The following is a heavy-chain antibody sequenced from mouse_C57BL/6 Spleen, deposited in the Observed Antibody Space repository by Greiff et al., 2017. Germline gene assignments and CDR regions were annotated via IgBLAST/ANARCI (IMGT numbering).Heavy chain of an antibody. J-gene: IGHJ1*03. CDR1: GFTFSSYA. Sequence: EVQLVESGGGLVKPGGSLKLSCAASGFTFSSYAMSWVRQTPDKRLEWVATISDGGSYTYYPDNVKGRFTISRDNAKNNLYLQMSLLKSEDTAMYYCARAPYYDGGSHWYFDVWGTGTTVTVSS. CDR2: ISDGGSYT. CDR3: ARAPYYDGGSHWYFDV. D-gene: IGHD1-1*01. V-gene: IGHV5-4*01.